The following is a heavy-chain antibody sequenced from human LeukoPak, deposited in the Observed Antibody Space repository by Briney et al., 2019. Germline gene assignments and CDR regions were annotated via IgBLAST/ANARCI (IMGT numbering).Heavy chain of an antibody. CDR2: IKQDGSEK. CDR3: ARERGTSTFGY. Sequence: PGGSLRLSCAASGFTLSSYAMSWVRQAPGKGLEWVANIKQDGSEKYYVDSVKGRFTISRDNAKNSLYLQMNSLRAEDTAVYYCARERGTSTFGYWGQGTLVTVSS. V-gene: IGHV3-7*01. CDR1: GFTLSSYA. D-gene: IGHD3-16*01. J-gene: IGHJ4*02.